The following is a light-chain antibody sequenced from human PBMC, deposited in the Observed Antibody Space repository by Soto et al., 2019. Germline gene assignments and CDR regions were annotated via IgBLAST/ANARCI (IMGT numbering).Light chain of an antibody. CDR2: STS. J-gene: IGKJ1*01. CDR1: QSVSTPY. Sequence: ENVLTQSPGTLSLSPRERATLSCRASQSVSTPYLAWYQQKPGQAPRLLIYSTSTRASGIPDRFSGSGSGTDFTLTISRLEPEDFAVYYCQQYGSSLWTFGQGTKVDIK. V-gene: IGKV3-20*01. CDR3: QQYGSSLWT.